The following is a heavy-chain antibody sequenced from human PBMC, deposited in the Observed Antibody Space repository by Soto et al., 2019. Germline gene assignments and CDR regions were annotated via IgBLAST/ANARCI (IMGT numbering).Heavy chain of an antibody. CDR1: GGSIGSSSYQ. Sequence: PSGTLSLTCTVSGGSIGSSSYQWGGIRPPPGKGLEWIGSIYYRGTTNYNPSLKSRVTISVDTSKNQFSLKLSSVTAADTAVYYCARLRCTTTSCFVSSAYFYYYMDVWGKGTTVTVS. J-gene: IGHJ6*03. V-gene: IGHV4-39*01. CDR3: ARLRCTTTSCFVSSAYFYYYMDV. D-gene: IGHD2-2*01. CDR2: IYYRGTT.